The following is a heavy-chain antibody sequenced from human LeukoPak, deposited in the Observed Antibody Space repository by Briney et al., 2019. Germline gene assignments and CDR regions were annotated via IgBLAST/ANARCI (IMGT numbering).Heavy chain of an antibody. CDR2: IYYSGST. V-gene: IGHV4-39*01. J-gene: IGHJ5*02. CDR3: ARVSGVTIFGVAGVYNWFDP. CDR1: GGSISSSSYY. D-gene: IGHD3-3*01. Sequence: SETLSLTCTVSGGSISSSSYYWGWIRQPPGKGLEWIGSIYYSGSTYYNPSLKSRVTISVDTSKNQFSLKLSSVTAADTAVYYCARVSGVTIFGVAGVYNWFDPWGQGTLVTVSS.